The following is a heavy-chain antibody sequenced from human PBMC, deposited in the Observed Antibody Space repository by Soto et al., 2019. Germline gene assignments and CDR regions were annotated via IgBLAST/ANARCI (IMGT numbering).Heavy chain of an antibody. CDR2: IYTSGST. J-gene: IGHJ6*02. CDR3: ARDGVEGMATSYYYYYGMDV. D-gene: IGHD5-12*01. V-gene: IGHV4-4*07. Sequence: SETLSLTCTVSGGSISSDYWSWIRQPAGKGLEWNGRIYTSGSTNYNPSLKSRFTMSVDTSKNQFSLKLSSVTAADTAVYYCARDGVEGMATSYYYYYGMDVWGQGTTVTVS. CDR1: GGSISSDY.